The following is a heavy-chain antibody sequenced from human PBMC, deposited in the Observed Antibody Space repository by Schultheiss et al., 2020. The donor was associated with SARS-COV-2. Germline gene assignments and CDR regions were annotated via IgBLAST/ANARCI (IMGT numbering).Heavy chain of an antibody. CDR1: GGSISSYY. V-gene: IGHV4-59*08. CDR2: IYYSGST. D-gene: IGHD3-3*01. CDR3: ASGGKTYYDFWSGYYMKDAFDI. J-gene: IGHJ3*02. Sequence: SKTLSLTCTVSGGSISSYYWSWIRQPPGKGLEWIGYIYYSGSTNYNPSLKSRVTISVDTSKNQFSLKLSSVTAADTAVYYCASGGKTYYDFWSGYYMKDAFDIWGQGTMVTVSS.